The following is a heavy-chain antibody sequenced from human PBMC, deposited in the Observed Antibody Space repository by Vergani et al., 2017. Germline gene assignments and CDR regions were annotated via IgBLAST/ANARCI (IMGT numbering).Heavy chain of an antibody. V-gene: IGHV3-9*02. J-gene: IGHJ5*02. D-gene: IGHD6-6*01. Sequence: EVQLEEYGGGLVLPGRSLRLSCVASGFTSAGYAMHWVWQAPGKGLEWVSGMSWNSNSIGYADSVKGRFTISRDNAKNSLYLQMNSLRAEDTALYYCAKDLGTSSGGGWFDPWGQGTLVTVSS. CDR2: MSWNSNSI. CDR3: AKDLGTSSGGGWFDP. CDR1: GFTSAGYA.